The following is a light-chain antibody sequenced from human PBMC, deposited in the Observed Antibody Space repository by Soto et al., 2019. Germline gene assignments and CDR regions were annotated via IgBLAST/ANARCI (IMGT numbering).Light chain of an antibody. CDR2: DVS. Sequence: QSVLAQPRSVSGSPGQTATISCTGTSNDIGTSNFISWYQQLPDKAPKLLLYDVSERPSGIPDRFSGSKSGNSASLTISRLQAEDEATYFCCSYAGSYTWVFGGGTKLTVL. CDR3: CSYAGSYTWV. J-gene: IGLJ3*02. V-gene: IGLV2-11*01. CDR1: SNDIGTSNF.